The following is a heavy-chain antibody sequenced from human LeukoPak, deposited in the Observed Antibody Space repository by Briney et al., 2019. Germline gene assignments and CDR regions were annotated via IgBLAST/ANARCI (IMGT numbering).Heavy chain of an antibody. CDR3: ARVAVGSGDYEIYYGMDV. Sequence: PSETLSLTCTVSGGSISSYYWSWIRQPPGKGLEWIGYIYYSGSTNYNPSLKSRVTISVDTSKNQFSLKVSSVAAADTAVYYCARVAVGSGDYEIYYGMDVWGQGTTVTVSS. J-gene: IGHJ6*02. D-gene: IGHD4-17*01. CDR2: IYYSGST. V-gene: IGHV4-59*01. CDR1: GGSISSYY.